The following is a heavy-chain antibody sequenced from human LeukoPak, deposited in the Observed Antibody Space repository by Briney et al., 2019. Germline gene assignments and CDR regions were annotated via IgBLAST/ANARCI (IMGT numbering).Heavy chain of an antibody. D-gene: IGHD2-21*02. V-gene: IGHV3-30*18. CDR1: GFTFTAYG. CDR2: ISYDGSKK. Sequence: GGSLRLSCAASGFTFTAYGMHWVRQAPGEGLEWVALISYDGSKKYYGDSVKGRFSISRDKFKNTLYLQMDSLRPDDTAVYYCAKDWFDCGTDCYSWESYYYYMDVWGKGTTVTVSS. J-gene: IGHJ6*03. CDR3: AKDWFDCGTDCYSWESYYYYMDV.